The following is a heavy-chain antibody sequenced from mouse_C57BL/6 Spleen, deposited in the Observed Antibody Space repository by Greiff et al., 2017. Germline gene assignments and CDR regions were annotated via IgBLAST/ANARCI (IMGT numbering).Heavy chain of an antibody. CDR3: AECTLNGWLAY. D-gene: IGHD6-1*01. CDR2: IYPDSGST. V-gene: IGHV1-66*01. Sequence: VQLQQPGPELVKPGASVKLSCKASGYSFTSYYIHWVKQRPGQGLEWIGRIYPDSGSTKYNEQFKGKATLTADTSSSTAYMQLSSLTSEDSAVYYYAECTLNGWLAYWGQGTLVTVSA. J-gene: IGHJ3*01. CDR1: GYSFTSYY.